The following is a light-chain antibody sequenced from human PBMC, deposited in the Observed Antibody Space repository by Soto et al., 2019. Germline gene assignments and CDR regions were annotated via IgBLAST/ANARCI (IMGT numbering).Light chain of an antibody. CDR3: QQYNNWPYT. J-gene: IGKJ2*01. V-gene: IGKV3-15*01. CDR1: QSVSSK. Sequence: EIVMTQSRATLSVSPGERATLSCRASQSVSSKLHWYQQKPGQAPRLVIYGASTRATGIPATFSGSGSGTEFTLTVSSLQSEDFAVYYCQQYNNWPYTFGQGTKLEIK. CDR2: GAS.